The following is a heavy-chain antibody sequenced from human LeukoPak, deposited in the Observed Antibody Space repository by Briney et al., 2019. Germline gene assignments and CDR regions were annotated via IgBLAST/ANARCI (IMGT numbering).Heavy chain of an antibody. J-gene: IGHJ3*02. CDR1: GFTFSSYV. D-gene: IGHD2-2*01. CDR2: ISGIGDST. V-gene: IGHV3-23*01. CDR3: AKDKAVPAASDAFDI. Sequence: GGSLRLSCAASGFTFSSYVFNWVRQAPGKGLEWVSAISGIGDSTYYADSVKGRFTISRDNSKNTLYLQMTSLRVEDTALYYCAKDKAVPAASDAFDIWGQGTMVTVSS.